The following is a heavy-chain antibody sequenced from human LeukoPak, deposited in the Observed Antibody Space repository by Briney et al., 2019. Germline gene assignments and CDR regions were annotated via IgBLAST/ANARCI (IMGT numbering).Heavy chain of an antibody. CDR2: IYYSGST. D-gene: IGHD6-6*01. CDR1: GGSISSYY. V-gene: IGHV4-59*01. CDR3: ARCIAARPGYYYYMDV. Sequence: SETLSLTCTVSGGSISSYYWSWIRQPPGKGLEWIGYIYYSGSTNYNPSLKSRVTISVDTSKNQFSLKLSSVTAADTAVYYCARCIAARPGYYYYMDVWGKGTTVTVSS. J-gene: IGHJ6*03.